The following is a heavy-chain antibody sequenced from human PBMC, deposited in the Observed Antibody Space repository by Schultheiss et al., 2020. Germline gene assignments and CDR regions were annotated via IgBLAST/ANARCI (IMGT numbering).Heavy chain of an antibody. J-gene: IGHJ4*02. CDR2: FDPGDDET. Sequence: ASVKVSCKVSGYTLTELSMHWVRQAPGKGLEWMGGFDPGDDETKYARKFQGRVSMTEDTSTDTAYMVLSSLRSEDTAVYYCAAKTTFGNWNFAYWGQGTLVTVSS. D-gene: IGHD1-1*01. CDR1: GYTLTELS. CDR3: AAKTTFGNWNFAY. V-gene: IGHV1-24*01.